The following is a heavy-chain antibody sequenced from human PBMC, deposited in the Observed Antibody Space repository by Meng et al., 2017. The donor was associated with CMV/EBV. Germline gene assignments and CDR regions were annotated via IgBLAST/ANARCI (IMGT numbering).Heavy chain of an antibody. CDR2: IIPILGIA. Sequence: SVKVSCKASGGTFSSYAISRVRQAPGQGLEWMGGIIPILGIANYAQKFQGRVTITADKSTSTAYMELSSLRSEDTAVYYCARVPRITMVRGVEYGMDVWGQGTTVTVSS. CDR3: ARVPRITMVRGVEYGMDV. D-gene: IGHD3-10*01. J-gene: IGHJ6*02. CDR1: GGTFSSYA. V-gene: IGHV1-69*10.